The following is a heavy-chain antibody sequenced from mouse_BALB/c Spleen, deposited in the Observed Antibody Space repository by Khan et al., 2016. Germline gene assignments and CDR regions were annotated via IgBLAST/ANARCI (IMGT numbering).Heavy chain of an antibody. Sequence: EVQLQESGPSLVKPSQTLSLTCSVTGDSITSGYWNWIRKFPGNKLEYMGYISYSGSTYYNPSLKSRISITRDTSKNQSYLQLNSVTTEDTATISCARYDGSSYVRAMDYWGQGTSVTVSS. V-gene: IGHV3-8*02. CDR2: ISYSGST. CDR1: GDSITSGY. J-gene: IGHJ4*01. D-gene: IGHD1-1*01. CDR3: ARYDGSSYVRAMDY.